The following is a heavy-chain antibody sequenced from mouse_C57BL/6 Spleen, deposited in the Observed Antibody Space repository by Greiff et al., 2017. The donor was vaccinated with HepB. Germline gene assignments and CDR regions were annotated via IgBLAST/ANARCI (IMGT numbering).Heavy chain of an antibody. J-gene: IGHJ3*01. CDR1: GFTFSSYA. D-gene: IGHD1-1*01. V-gene: IGHV5-4*01. CDR2: ISDGGSYT. CDR3: ARDGGSYYYGSSQAWFAY. Sequence: EVQGVESGGGLVKPGGSLKLSCAASGFTFSSYAMSWVRQTPEKRLEWVATISDGGSYTYYPDNVKGRFTISRDNAKNNLYLQMSHLKSEDTAMYYCARDGGSYYYGSSQAWFAYWGQGTLVTVSA.